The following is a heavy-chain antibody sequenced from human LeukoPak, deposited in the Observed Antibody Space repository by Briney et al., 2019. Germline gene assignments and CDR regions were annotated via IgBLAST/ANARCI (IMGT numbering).Heavy chain of an antibody. CDR3: ARGLAVERFDP. Sequence: SQTLSLTCTVSGGSISGTDYYWSWIRQPPGKGLEWIGYIYYSGRTNYNPSLESRVTISEDTSTNQFSLKLSSVTAADTAVYYCARGLAVERFDPWGQGTLVTVSS. V-gene: IGHV4-30-4*08. CDR2: IYYSGRT. CDR1: GGSISGTDYY. D-gene: IGHD6-19*01. J-gene: IGHJ5*02.